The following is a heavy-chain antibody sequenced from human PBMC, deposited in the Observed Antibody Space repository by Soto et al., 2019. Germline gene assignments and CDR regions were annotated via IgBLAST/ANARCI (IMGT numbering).Heavy chain of an antibody. J-gene: IGHJ4*02. CDR3: ARFVGATGGLIDY. V-gene: IGHV4-34*01. CDR2: INHSGST. D-gene: IGHD1-26*01. Sequence: PSETLSLTCAVYGGSFSGYYWSWIRQPPGKGLEWIGEINHSGSTNYNPSLKSRVTISVDTSKNQFSLKLSSVTAADTAVYYCARFVGATGGLIDYWGQGTLVTVSS. CDR1: GGSFSGYY.